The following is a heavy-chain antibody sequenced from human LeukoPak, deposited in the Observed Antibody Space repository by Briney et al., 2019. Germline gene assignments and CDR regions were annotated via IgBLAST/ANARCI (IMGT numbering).Heavy chain of an antibody. V-gene: IGHV4-39*07. CDR1: GDSIIGYY. Sequence: PSETLSLTCSVSGDSIIGYYWGWIRQPPGKGLEWIGNIYYTGNTYYNSSLKSRVTISLDTSKNQFSLKLSSVTAADTAVYYCASTTTTVVRAKTKFDYWGQGTLVTVPS. J-gene: IGHJ4*02. CDR3: ASTTTTVVRAKTKFDY. CDR2: IYYTGNT. D-gene: IGHD4-23*01.